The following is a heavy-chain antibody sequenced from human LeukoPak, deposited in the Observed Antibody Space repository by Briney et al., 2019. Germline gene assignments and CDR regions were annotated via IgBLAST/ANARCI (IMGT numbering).Heavy chain of an antibody. Sequence: SVKVSCKASGGTFSGYAISWVRQAPGQGLEWMGGIIPIFGTANYAQKFQGRVTITTDESTSTAYMELSSLRSEDTAVYYCARAGFSALDAFDIWGQGTMVTVSS. D-gene: IGHD3-3*02. CDR2: IIPIFGTA. V-gene: IGHV1-69*05. CDR1: GGTFSGYA. J-gene: IGHJ3*02. CDR3: ARAGFSALDAFDI.